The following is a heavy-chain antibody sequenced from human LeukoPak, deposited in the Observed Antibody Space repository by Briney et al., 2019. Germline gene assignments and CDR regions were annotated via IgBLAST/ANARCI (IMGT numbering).Heavy chain of an antibody. D-gene: IGHD6-19*01. CDR1: EFTFSSYT. CDR2: ISSSSRYI. CDR3: ARGRGQWLVDY. Sequence: PGGSLRLSCAASEFTFSSYTISWVRQAPGKGLELVSSISSSSRYIYYADSVKGRFTISRDNAKNSLYLQMNSLRAEDTAVYYCARGRGQWLVDYWGQGTLVTVSS. V-gene: IGHV3-21*01. J-gene: IGHJ4*02.